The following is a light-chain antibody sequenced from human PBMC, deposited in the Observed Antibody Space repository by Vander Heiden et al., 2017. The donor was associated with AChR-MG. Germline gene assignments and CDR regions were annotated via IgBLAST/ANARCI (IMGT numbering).Light chain of an antibody. J-gene: IGKJ4*01. CDR1: QTIDTW. V-gene: IGKV1-5*03. Sequence: DIQMTQFPSILSASVGDRVTITCRASQTIDTWLAWYQQRPGQAPKLLISQASILGNGVPSRFSGRGSGTEFTLTISGLQPDDFPTYYCQQENSAHLSFGGGTTVDIK. CDR3: QQENSAHLS. CDR2: QAS.